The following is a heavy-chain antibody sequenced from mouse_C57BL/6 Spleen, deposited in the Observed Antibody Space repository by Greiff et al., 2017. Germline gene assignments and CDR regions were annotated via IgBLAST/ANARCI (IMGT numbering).Heavy chain of an antibody. J-gene: IGHJ1*03. CDR1: GYTFTSYW. CDR2: IDPSDSYT. Sequence: QVQLKQPGAELVMPGASVKLSCKASGYTFTSYWMHWVKQRPGQGLEWIGEIDPSDSYTNYNQKFKGKSTLTVDKSSSTAYMQLSSLTSEDSAVYYWARAITTAPYWYFDVWGTGTTVTVTS. V-gene: IGHV1-69*01. D-gene: IGHD1-1*01. CDR3: ARAITTAPYWYFDV.